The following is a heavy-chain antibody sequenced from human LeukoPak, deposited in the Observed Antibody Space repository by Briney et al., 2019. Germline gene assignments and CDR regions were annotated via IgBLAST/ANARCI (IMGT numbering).Heavy chain of an antibody. CDR1: GGSISSYY. V-gene: IGHV4-59*01. D-gene: IGHD3-10*01. Sequence: SETLSLTCTVSGGSISSYYWSWIRQPPGKGLEWIGYIYYSGSTNYNPSLKSRVTISVDTSKNQFSLKLSSVTATDTAVYYCATRPGKVWYWGQGTLVTVSS. CDR2: IYYSGST. J-gene: IGHJ4*02. CDR3: ATRPGKVWY.